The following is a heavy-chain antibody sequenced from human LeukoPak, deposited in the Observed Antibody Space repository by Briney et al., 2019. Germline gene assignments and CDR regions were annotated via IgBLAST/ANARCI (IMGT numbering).Heavy chain of an antibody. CDR2: LYSAGFT. CDR1: GFTVSSNY. CDR3: ARELPFED. V-gene: IGHV3-53*01. Sequence: QSGGSLRLSCAASGFTVSSNYMAWVRQPPAKGLEWVSILYSAGFTYYADSVKGRFTISRDNSKNTVYLQMHSLRAKDTAVYYCARELPFEDWGQGSLVTVSS. D-gene: IGHD2-15*01. J-gene: IGHJ4*02.